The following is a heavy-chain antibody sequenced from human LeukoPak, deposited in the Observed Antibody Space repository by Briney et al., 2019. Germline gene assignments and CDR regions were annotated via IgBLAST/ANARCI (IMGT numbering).Heavy chain of an antibody. Sequence: GGSLRLSCAASGFTVSSNYMSWVRQAPGKGLEWVSVIYSGGSTYYADSVKGRFTISRDNSKNTLYLQMNSLRAEDTAVYYCARFKYAGSPFDYWDQGTLVTVSS. CDR1: GFTVSSNY. D-gene: IGHD2-8*01. V-gene: IGHV3-53*01. J-gene: IGHJ4*02. CDR3: ARFKYAGSPFDY. CDR2: IYSGGST.